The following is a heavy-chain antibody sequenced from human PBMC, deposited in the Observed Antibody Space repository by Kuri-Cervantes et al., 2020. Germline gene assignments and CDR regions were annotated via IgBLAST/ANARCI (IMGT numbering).Heavy chain of an antibody. CDR2: IGYSGDIT. V-gene: IGHV3-23*01. Sequence: GGSLRLSCVASGFTFSSSAMTWVRQAPGKGLEWVSAIGYSGDITYYADSVKGRFAISRDNAKNTLYLQMNSLRAEDTAVYYCAKYRDRLEKLYFDNWGQGTLVTVSS. CDR3: AKYRDRLEKLYFDN. CDR1: GFTFSSSA. D-gene: IGHD1-1*01. J-gene: IGHJ4*02.